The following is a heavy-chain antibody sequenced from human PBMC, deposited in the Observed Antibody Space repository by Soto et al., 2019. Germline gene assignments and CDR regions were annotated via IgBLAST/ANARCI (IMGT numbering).Heavy chain of an antibody. Sequence: SVKVSCKASGGTFSSYAISWVRQAPGQGLEWMGGIIPIFGTANYAQKFQGRVTMTADESTGTAYMELSSLRSEDTAVYYCARVRKEVWRFLVWLLCPRDHYDCMDVWGQGTTVTVSS. CDR3: ARVRKEVWRFLVWLLCPRDHYDCMDV. J-gene: IGHJ6*02. V-gene: IGHV1-69*13. CDR1: GGTFSSYA. D-gene: IGHD3-3*01. CDR2: IIPIFGTA.